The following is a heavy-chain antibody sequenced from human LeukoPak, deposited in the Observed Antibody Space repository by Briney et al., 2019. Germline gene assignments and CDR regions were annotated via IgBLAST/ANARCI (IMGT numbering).Heavy chain of an antibody. Sequence: GGSLRLSCAASGFTFSTYAMSWVRQAPGKGLEWVSVISGSGGSTYYGDSVKGRFPISRDNSKNTLFLQMNSLRAEDTAVYYCAKGLAAAASDSYGMDVWGQGTTVTVSS. J-gene: IGHJ6*02. CDR2: ISGSGGST. CDR1: GFTFSTYA. V-gene: IGHV3-23*01. D-gene: IGHD6-13*01. CDR3: AKGLAAAASDSYGMDV.